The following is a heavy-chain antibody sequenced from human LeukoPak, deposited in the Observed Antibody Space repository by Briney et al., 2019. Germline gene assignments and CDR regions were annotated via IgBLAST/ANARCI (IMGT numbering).Heavy chain of an antibody. D-gene: IGHD6-13*01. CDR2: INSDGSST. V-gene: IGHV3-74*01. CDR3: ARETAAAGDYYFDY. J-gene: IGHJ4*02. CDR1: GFTSSSYW. Sequence: PGGSLRLSCAASGFTSSSYWMHWVRQAPGKGLVWVSRINSDGSSTSYADSVKGRFTISRDNAKNTLYLQMNSLGAEDTAVYYCARETAAAGDYYFDYWGQGTLVTVSS.